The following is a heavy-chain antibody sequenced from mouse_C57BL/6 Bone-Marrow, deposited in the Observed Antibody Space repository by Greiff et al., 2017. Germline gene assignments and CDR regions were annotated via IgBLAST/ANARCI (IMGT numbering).Heavy chain of an antibody. D-gene: IGHD1-1*01. CDR3: ARLLSYYYGSSPAWFAY. CDR2: ISSGGSYT. CDR1: GFTFSSYG. V-gene: IGHV5-6*01. J-gene: IGHJ3*01. Sequence: EVQLQQSGGDLVKPGGSLKLSCAASGFTFSSYGMSWVRQTPDKRLEWVATISSGGSYTYYPDSVKGRFTISRDNAKNTLYLQMSSLKSEDTAMYYCARLLSYYYGSSPAWFAYWGQGTLVTVSA.